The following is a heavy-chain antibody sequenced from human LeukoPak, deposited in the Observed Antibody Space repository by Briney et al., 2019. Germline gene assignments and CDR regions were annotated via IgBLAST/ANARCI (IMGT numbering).Heavy chain of an antibody. CDR1: GGSISTYY. Sequence: SETLSLTCTVSGGSISTYYWTWIRQPPGKGLEWIGNVYYSGTTNYNPSLKSRLTISVDTSKNQFSLKLNSVTAADTAVYYCARVVSMATIRDWGQGTLVTVSS. CDR3: ARVVSMATIRD. V-gene: IGHV4-59*13. D-gene: IGHD5-24*01. CDR2: VYYSGTT. J-gene: IGHJ4*02.